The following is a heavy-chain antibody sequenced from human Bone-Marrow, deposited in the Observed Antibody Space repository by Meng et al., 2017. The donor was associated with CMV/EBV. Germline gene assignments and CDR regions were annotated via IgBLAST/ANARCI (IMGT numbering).Heavy chain of an antibody. CDR2: ISYDGSNK. Sequence: GGSLRLSCAASGFTFSSYAMDWVRQAPGKGLEWVAVISYDGSNKYYADSVKGRFTISRDNAKNSLYLQMNSLRAEDTALYHCARGYCSGGSCYEMDVWGQGTTVTVSS. V-gene: IGHV3-30-3*01. CDR1: GFTFSSYA. D-gene: IGHD2-15*01. J-gene: IGHJ6*02. CDR3: ARGYCSGGSCYEMDV.